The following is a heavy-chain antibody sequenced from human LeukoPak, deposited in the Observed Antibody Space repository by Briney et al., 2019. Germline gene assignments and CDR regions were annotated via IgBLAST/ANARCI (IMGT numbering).Heavy chain of an antibody. CDR3: ARHRWGSDYGPLDY. D-gene: IGHD4-17*01. CDR1: GGSVISRSYY. CDR2: IYYSGST. Sequence: SETLSLTCTVSGGSVISRSYYWGWIRQPPGKGLEWIGNIYYSGSTYYNPSLKSRVTISVDTSKNQFSLKLSSLTAADTAVYYCARHRWGSDYGPLDYWGQGTLVTVSS. J-gene: IGHJ4*02. V-gene: IGHV4-39*01.